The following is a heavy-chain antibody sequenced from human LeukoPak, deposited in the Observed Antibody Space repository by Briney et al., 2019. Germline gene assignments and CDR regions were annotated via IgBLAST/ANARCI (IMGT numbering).Heavy chain of an antibody. CDR1: GFTFSSYS. V-gene: IGHV3-21*01. CDR3: ARDGNYGVTNFDY. CDR2: ISSSSSYI. Sequence: GGSLRLSCAASGFTFSSYSMNWVRQAPGKGLEWVSSISSSSSYIYYADSVKGRFTISRDNAKNSLYLQMNSLRAEGTAVYYCARDGNYGVTNFDYWGQGTLVTVSS. D-gene: IGHD4-17*01. J-gene: IGHJ4*02.